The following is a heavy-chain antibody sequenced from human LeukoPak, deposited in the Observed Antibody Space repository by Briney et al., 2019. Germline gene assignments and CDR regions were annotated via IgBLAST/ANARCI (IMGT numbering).Heavy chain of an antibody. D-gene: IGHD3-9*01. J-gene: IGHJ6*04. V-gene: IGHV3-53*01. Sequence: PGGSLRLSCAASGFTVSSNYMSWVRQAPGKGLEWVSVIYSGGSTYYADSVQGRFTISRDNSKNTLYLQMNSLRAEDTAVYYCARDDGCDIRGYYYYGMDVWGEGTTVTVSS. CDR3: ARDDGCDIRGYYYYGMDV. CDR2: IYSGGST. CDR1: GFTVSSNY.